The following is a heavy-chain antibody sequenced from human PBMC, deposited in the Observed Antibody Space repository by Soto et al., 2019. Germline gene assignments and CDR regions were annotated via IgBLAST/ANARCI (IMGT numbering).Heavy chain of an antibody. V-gene: IGHV3-21*01. Sequence: GGSVRLSCAASGFTFSSYSMNWVRQAPGKGLEWVSSISSSSSYIYYADSVKGRFTISRDNAKNSLYLQMNSLRAEDTAVYYCASIITMIVVATDAFDIWGQGTMVTVSS. J-gene: IGHJ3*02. CDR2: ISSSSSYI. D-gene: IGHD3-22*01. CDR3: ASIITMIVVATDAFDI. CDR1: GFTFSSYS.